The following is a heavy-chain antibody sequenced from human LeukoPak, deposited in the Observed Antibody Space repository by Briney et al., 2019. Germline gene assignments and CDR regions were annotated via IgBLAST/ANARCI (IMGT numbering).Heavy chain of an antibody. V-gene: IGHV3-33*01. J-gene: IGHJ4*02. CDR1: GFTFSIYG. Sequence: PGRSLRLSCAASGFTFSIYGMLWARQAPDKGLEGVAVIWCDGSNKYYADSVKGRFTISRDNSKNTLYLQMNSLRAEDTAVYYCARPYDSSGYYYCDYGGQGTLVTVSS. D-gene: IGHD3-22*01. CDR3: ARPYDSSGYYYCDY. CDR2: IWCDGSNK.